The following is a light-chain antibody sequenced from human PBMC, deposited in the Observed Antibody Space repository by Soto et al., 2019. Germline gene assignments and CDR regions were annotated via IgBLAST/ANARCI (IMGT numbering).Light chain of an antibody. V-gene: IGKV1-8*01. CDR3: QQYSSYPWT. CDR1: QGISNY. J-gene: IGKJ1*01. CDR2: AAS. Sequence: AIRMTQSPSSLSASTGDRVTITCRASQGISNYLVWYQQQPGKAPKVLIHAASTLQSGVSSRFSGSGSGTDFTLTISRLQSEDFATYYCQQYSSYPWTFGQGTKVDIK.